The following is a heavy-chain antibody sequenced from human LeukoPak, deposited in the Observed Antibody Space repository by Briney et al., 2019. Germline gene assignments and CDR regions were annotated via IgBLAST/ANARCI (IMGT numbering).Heavy chain of an antibody. Sequence: GGSLRLSCAASGFTFSSFAMHWVRQAPPKGLEWLAVMSYDGSNDYYAGSLKGRLSMSRDNSRNTLSLQIKSLRPDDTAVYYCARDAGGAFYWYFDLWGRGTLVTVSS. CDR2: MSYDGSND. J-gene: IGHJ2*01. D-gene: IGHD3-16*01. CDR1: GFTFSSFA. CDR3: ARDAGGAFYWYFDL. V-gene: IGHV3-30-3*01.